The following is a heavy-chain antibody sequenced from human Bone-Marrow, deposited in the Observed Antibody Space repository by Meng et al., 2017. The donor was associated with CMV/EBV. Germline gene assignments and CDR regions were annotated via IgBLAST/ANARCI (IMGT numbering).Heavy chain of an antibody. CDR2: IYYSGST. V-gene: IGHV4-39*07. J-gene: IGHJ4*02. CDR3: ARGDGGFTMVRGVISY. D-gene: IGHD3-10*01. CDR1: GGSISSSSYY. Sequence: SETLSLTCTVSGGSISSSSYYWGWIRQPPGKGLEWIGSIYYSGSTYYNPSLKSRVTISVDTSKNQFSLKLSSVTAADTAVYYCARGDGGFTMVRGVISYWGQGTLVAASS.